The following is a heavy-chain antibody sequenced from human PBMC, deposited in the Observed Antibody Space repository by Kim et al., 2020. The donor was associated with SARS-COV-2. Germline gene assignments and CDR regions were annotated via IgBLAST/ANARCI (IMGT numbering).Heavy chain of an antibody. Sequence: SETLSLTCAVYGGSFSGYYWSWIRQSPGKGLEWIGESNQSGDTVYNPSLRSRVTISLDKSKNQFSLKLTSLTAADTALYFCARVRARIRFDSWGQGNLVTVSP. CDR1: GGSFSGYY. J-gene: IGHJ5*01. CDR3: ARVRARIRFDS. V-gene: IGHV4-34*01. CDR2: SNQSGDT.